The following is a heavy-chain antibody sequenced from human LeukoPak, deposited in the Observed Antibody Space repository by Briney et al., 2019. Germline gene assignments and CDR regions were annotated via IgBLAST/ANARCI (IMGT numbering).Heavy chain of an antibody. Sequence: SVKVSCKASGGTFSSYAISWVRQAPGQGLEWMGGIIPIFGTANYAQKFQGRVTITADESTSTAYMELSSLRSEDTAVYYCARDHSPLRFLEWLLPFDPWGQGTLVTVSS. J-gene: IGHJ5*02. V-gene: IGHV1-69*13. D-gene: IGHD3-3*01. CDR1: GGTFSSYA. CDR2: IIPIFGTA. CDR3: ARDHSPLRFLEWLLPFDP.